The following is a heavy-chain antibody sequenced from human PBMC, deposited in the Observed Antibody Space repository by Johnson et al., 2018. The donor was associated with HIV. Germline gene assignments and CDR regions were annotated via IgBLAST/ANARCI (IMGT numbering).Heavy chain of an antibody. J-gene: IGHJ3*02. Sequence: VQLVESGGGLVQPGGSLRLSCAASGFTFSSNYMSWVRQAPGKGLEWVSVLYSGGSRYYADSVKGRFTISRDNSKNTLYLQMNSLRAEDTAVYYCAKDLYYYDSSGSVGAFDIWGQGTMVTVSS. V-gene: IGHV3-66*02. D-gene: IGHD3-22*01. CDR2: LYSGGSR. CDR3: AKDLYYYDSSGSVGAFDI. CDR1: GFTFSSNY.